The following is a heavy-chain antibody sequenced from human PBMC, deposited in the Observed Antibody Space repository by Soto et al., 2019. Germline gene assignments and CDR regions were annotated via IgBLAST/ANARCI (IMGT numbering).Heavy chain of an antibody. J-gene: IGHJ6*02. CDR2: ISWNSGSI. CDR1: GFTFDDYA. CDR3: AKDQTVAGQDYYYYYGMDV. Sequence: GGSLRLSCAASGFTFDDYAMHWVRQAPGKGLEWVSGISWNSGSIGYADSVKGRFTISRDNAKNSLYLQMNSLRAEDTALYYCAKDQTVAGQDYYYYYGMDVWGQGTTVTLSS. D-gene: IGHD6-19*01. V-gene: IGHV3-9*01.